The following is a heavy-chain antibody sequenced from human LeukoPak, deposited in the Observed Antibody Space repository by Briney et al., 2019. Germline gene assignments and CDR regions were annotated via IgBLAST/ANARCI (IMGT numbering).Heavy chain of an antibody. Sequence: ASVKVSCKASGYTFTSYGISWVRQAPGQGLEWMGWISVYNGNTNYAQKLQGRVTMTTDTSTSTAYMELRSLRSDDTAVYYCARDKQLDWAHYHYCYMDVWGKGTTVTVSS. CDR1: GYTFTSYG. V-gene: IGHV1-18*01. J-gene: IGHJ6*03. D-gene: IGHD1-1*01. CDR3: ARDKQLDWAHYHYCYMDV. CDR2: ISVYNGNT.